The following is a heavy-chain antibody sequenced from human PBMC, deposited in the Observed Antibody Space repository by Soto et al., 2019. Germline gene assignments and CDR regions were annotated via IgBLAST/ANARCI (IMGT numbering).Heavy chain of an antibody. D-gene: IGHD6-19*01. Sequence: SETLSLTCAVYGGSFSGYYWTWIRQPPGTGLEWIGEINHSGSTNYNPSLKSRVTISVDTSKNQFSLRLNSVTASDTAVYYCARRLAVTGTLEYYFDYWGQGSLVTVSS. CDR2: INHSGST. CDR3: ARRLAVTGTLEYYFDY. J-gene: IGHJ4*02. V-gene: IGHV4-34*01. CDR1: GGSFSGYY.